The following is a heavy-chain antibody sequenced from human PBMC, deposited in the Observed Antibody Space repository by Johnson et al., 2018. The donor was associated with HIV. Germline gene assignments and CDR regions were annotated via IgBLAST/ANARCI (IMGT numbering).Heavy chain of an antibody. CDR2: IRYDGSNK. CDR1: GFTFSNYG. J-gene: IGHJ3*02. CDR3: AKDQWYTWNYVIPDAFDI. Sequence: HVQLVESGGGVVQPGGSLRLSCAASGFTFSNYGMHWVRQAPGKGLEWVAFIRYDGSNKYYEDSVKGRFHISRDNSKNTLYLQMNSLRAEDTAVYYCAKDQWYTWNYVIPDAFDIWGQGTMVTVSS. D-gene: IGHD1-7*01. V-gene: IGHV3-30*02.